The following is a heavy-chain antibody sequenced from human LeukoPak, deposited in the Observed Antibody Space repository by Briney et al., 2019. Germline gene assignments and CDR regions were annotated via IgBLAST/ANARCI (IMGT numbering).Heavy chain of an antibody. CDR3: ARDPISEGPNWFDP. CDR2: IYYSGST. J-gene: IGHJ5*02. V-gene: IGHV4-39*07. D-gene: IGHD3-3*01. CDR1: GVSISSSSYY. Sequence: PSETLSLTCTVSGVSISSSSYYWGWIRQPPGKGLEWIGSIYYSGSTYYNPSLKSRVTISVDTSKNQFSLKLSSVTAADAAVYYCARDPISEGPNWFDPWGQGTLVTVSS.